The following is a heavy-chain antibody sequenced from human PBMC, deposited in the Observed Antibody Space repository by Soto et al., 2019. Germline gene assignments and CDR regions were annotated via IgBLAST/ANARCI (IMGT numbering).Heavy chain of an antibody. CDR2: IYYSGST. V-gene: IGHV4-59*01. CDR3: ARNIAAPGTSDY. J-gene: IGHJ4*02. Sequence: PSETLSLTCTVSGGSISSYYWSWIRQPPGKGLEWIGYIYYSGSTNYNPSLKSRVTISVDTSKNQFSLKLSSVTAADTAVYYCARNIAAPGTSDYWGQGTLVTVS. CDR1: GGSISSYY. D-gene: IGHD6-13*01.